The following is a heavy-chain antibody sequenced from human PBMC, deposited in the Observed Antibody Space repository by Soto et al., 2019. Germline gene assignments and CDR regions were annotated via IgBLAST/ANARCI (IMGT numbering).Heavy chain of an antibody. CDR3: TRTYYYEAPGFDV. Sequence: LRLSCTASGFAFGDFAISWVRQAPGKGLEWVGVTRSKEYGGRIDIAASVKGRFSISRSDSKSIAYLQMNSLRAEDTALYYCTRTYYYEAPGFDVWGQGTMVTVSS. V-gene: IGHV3-49*04. CDR2: TRSKEYGGRI. D-gene: IGHD3-22*01. J-gene: IGHJ3*01. CDR1: GFAFGDFA.